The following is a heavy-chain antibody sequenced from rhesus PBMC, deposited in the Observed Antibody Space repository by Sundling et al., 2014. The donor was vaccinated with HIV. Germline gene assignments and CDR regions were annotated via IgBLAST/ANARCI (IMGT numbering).Heavy chain of an antibody. CDR2: IYWDDDK. Sequence: QMTLKESGPALVKPTQTLTLTCSFSGFSLSTSGLGVGWIRQPPGKTLEWLAQIYWDDDKRYSTSLKSRLTISKDTSKDQVVLTVTNMDPTDTATYFCARRTLYFDYWGQGVLVTVSS. CDR1: GFSLSTSGLG. J-gene: IGHJ4*01. CDR3: ARRTLYFDY. V-gene: IGHV2-174*02.